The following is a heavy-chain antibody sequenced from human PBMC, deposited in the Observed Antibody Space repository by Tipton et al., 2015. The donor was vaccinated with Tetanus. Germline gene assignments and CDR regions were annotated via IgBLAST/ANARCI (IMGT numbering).Heavy chain of an antibody. CDR1: GFPFSSYA. CDR3: AKGGTIMIWNYYFDS. Sequence: SLRLSCAASGFPFSSYAMTWVRQAPGKGLEWVSTISGSGGSAYYADSVKGRFTISRDNSKNTLYLQMNSLRAEDTAVYYCAKGGTIMIWNYYFDSWGQGTLVTVSS. J-gene: IGHJ4*02. D-gene: IGHD3-16*01. CDR2: ISGSGGSA. V-gene: IGHV3-23*01.